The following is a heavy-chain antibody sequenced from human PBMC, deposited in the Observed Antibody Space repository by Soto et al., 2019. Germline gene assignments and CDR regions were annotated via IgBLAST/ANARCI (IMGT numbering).Heavy chain of an antibody. Sequence: QVQLVESGGGLVKPGGSLRLSCAASGFTFSDYYMSWIRQAPGKGLERVSYISSSSSYTNYADSVKGRFTISRDNAKNSLYLQMNSLRAEDTAVYYCARDYQAGENWFDPWGQGTLVTVSS. CDR1: GFTFSDYY. CDR3: ARDYQAGENWFDP. CDR2: ISSSSSYT. V-gene: IGHV3-11*06. J-gene: IGHJ5*02. D-gene: IGHD7-27*01.